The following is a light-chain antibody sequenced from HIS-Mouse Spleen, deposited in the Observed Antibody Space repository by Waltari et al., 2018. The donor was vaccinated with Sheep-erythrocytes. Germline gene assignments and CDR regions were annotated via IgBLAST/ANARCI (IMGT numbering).Light chain of an antibody. CDR1: SSDVGGYNY. CDR2: EVS. J-gene: IGLJ3*02. V-gene: IGLV2-8*01. CDR3: SSYAGSNNWV. Sequence: QSALTQPPSASGSPGQSVTISCTGTSSDVGGYNYVSWYQPHPAKAPKLMIYEVSKRPSGVPDRFSGSKSGNTAYLTVSGLQAEDEADYYCSSYAGSNNWVFGGGTKLTVL.